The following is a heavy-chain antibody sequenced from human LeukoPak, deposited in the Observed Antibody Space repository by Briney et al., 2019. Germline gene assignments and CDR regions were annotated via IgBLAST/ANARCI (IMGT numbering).Heavy chain of an antibody. CDR3: ARCRGLPGSPVNYFDD. D-gene: IGHD3-10*01. CDR2: IYPDDSDT. V-gene: IGHV5-51*01. CDR1: GYSFTDYW. Sequence: GESLKISCKASGYSFTDYWIGWVRQMPGKGLEWMGIIYPDDSDTRYSPSFQGQVTMSADNSISTAYLQWSSLKASDTAIYYCARCRGLPGSPVNYFDDWGQGTLVTVSS. J-gene: IGHJ4*02.